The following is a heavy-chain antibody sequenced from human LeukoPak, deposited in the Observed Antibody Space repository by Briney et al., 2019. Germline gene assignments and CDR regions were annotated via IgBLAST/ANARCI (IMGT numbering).Heavy chain of an antibody. Sequence: GSLRRSCAASGFTFSDYYMRWIRQAPGKGLEWVSYISSSSSYTNYADSVKGRFTISRDNAKNSLYLQMNSLRAEDTAVYYCARDLDGDRGSGADYWGQGTLVTVSS. CDR3: ARDLDGDRGSGADY. J-gene: IGHJ4*02. CDR1: GFTFSDYY. D-gene: IGHD4-17*01. CDR2: ISSSSSYT. V-gene: IGHV3-11*06.